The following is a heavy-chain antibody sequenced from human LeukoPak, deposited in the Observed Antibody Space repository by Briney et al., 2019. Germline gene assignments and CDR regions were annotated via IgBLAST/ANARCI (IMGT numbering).Heavy chain of an antibody. J-gene: IGHJ3*02. Sequence: ASVKVSCKASGYTFTGYYMHWVRQAPGRGLEWMGWINPNSGGTNYAQKFQGRVTMTRDTSISTAYMELSRLRSDDTAVYYCARDLDYGGDHAFDIWGQGTMVTVSS. CDR1: GYTFTGYY. V-gene: IGHV1-2*02. CDR3: ARDLDYGGDHAFDI. D-gene: IGHD4-23*01. CDR2: INPNSGGT.